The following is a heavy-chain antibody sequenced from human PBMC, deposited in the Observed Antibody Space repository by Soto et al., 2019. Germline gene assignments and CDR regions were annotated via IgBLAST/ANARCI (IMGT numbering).Heavy chain of an antibody. CDR2: IIPLFGTT. D-gene: IGHD3-16*01. V-gene: IGHV1-69*08. J-gene: IGHJ4*02. CDR1: GDTFRNYT. CDR3: ARTKYSDSSLVGGNK. Sequence: QVQLVQSGAEVKKPGSSLTVSCKASGDTFRNYTVNWVRQAPGQGLEWMGRIIPLFGTTDFAQRFQGRVTVTAVKSTATAYMEMSSLTSQDSAVYDCARTKYSDSSLVGGNKWGQGTQVTVPS.